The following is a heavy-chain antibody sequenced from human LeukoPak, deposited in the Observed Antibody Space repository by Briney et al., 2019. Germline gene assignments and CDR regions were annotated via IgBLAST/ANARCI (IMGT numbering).Heavy chain of an antibody. V-gene: IGHV1-18*01. J-gene: IGHJ4*02. CDR3: ARGYLSDIVVVPAAFDY. CDR2: ISAYNGNT. CDR1: GYTFTSYG. Sequence: GASVKVSCKASGYTFTSYGICWVRQAPGQGLEWMGWISAYNGNTNYAQKLQGRVTMTTDTSTSTAYMELRSLRSDDTAVYYCARGYLSDIVVVPAAFDYWGQGTLVTVSS. D-gene: IGHD2-2*01.